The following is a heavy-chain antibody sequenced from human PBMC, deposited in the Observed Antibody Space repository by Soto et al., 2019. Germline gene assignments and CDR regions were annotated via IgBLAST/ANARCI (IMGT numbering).Heavy chain of an antibody. J-gene: IGHJ4*02. V-gene: IGHV1-18*01. CDR2: INTYNGNR. CDR1: GYSFSSYG. CDR3: ARDRLRGYDSSGFYS. D-gene: IGHD3-22*01. Sequence: QVQLVQSGAELRKPGASVKVSCKASGYSFSSYGINWVRQAPGQGLEWMGWINTYNGNRNYAQKCEDRVPMTTATSTNTVYMELWSLKSDDTAIYYCARDRLRGYDSSGFYSWGQGTLVTVSS.